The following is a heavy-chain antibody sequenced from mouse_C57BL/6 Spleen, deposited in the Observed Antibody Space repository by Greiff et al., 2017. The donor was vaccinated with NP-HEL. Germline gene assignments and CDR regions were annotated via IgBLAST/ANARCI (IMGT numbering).Heavy chain of an antibody. CDR3: ARRVGRYYFDY. CDR2: ISYDGSN. J-gene: IGHJ2*01. D-gene: IGHD4-1*01. Sequence: EVQVVESGPGLVKPSQSLSLTCSVTGCSITSGYYWNWIRQFPGNKLEWMGYISYDGSNNYNPSLKNRISITRDTSKNQFFLKLNSVTTEDTATYYCARRVGRYYFDYWGQGTTLTVSS. V-gene: IGHV3-6*01. CDR1: GCSITSGYY.